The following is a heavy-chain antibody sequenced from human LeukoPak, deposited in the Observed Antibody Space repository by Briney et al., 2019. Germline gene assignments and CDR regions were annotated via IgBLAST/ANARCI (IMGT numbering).Heavy chain of an antibody. J-gene: IGHJ4*02. D-gene: IGHD4-17*01. V-gene: IGHV3-23*01. CDR1: GFTFSNYA. CDR3: ATGSYGDYYGLVEYYFHY. CDR2: ISGSSAGT. Sequence: GGSLRLSCAASGFTFSNYAMSWVRQTPGKGLEWVSAISGSSAGTYYADSVKGRFTISRDNSKNTLYLQMNSLRAEDTAVYHCATGSYGDYYGLVEYYFHYWGQGSLVTVSS.